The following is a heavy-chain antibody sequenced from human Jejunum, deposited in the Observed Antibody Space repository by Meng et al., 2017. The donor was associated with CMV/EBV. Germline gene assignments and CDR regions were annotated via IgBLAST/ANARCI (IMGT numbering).Heavy chain of an antibody. J-gene: IGHJ5*02. V-gene: IGHV3-48*04. CDR3: ARDLQLST. CDR1: GFTFSSYS. Sequence: LSCAAAGFTFSSYSMTWVRQAPGKGLEWVSSITSSSGTIYYADSVKGRFTIFRDNAKNSLHLQMNSLRADDTAVYYCARDLQLSTWGQGTLVTVSS. CDR2: ITSSSGTI. D-gene: IGHD5-18*01.